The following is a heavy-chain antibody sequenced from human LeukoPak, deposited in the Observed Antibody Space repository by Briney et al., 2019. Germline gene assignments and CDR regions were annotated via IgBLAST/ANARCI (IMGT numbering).Heavy chain of an antibody. CDR2: IKLDGSEK. Sequence: GGSLRLSCVASGFTFGKYWMSWVRQAPGKGLEWVANIKLDGSEKNYVDSVKGRYTISRDNTKNSLYLQMNSLRAEDTAVFYCARDQYDTWSRRGNFDSWGQGTLVIVSS. V-gene: IGHV3-7*03. CDR1: GFTFGKYW. CDR3: ARDQYDTWSRRGNFDS. J-gene: IGHJ4*02. D-gene: IGHD3/OR15-3a*01.